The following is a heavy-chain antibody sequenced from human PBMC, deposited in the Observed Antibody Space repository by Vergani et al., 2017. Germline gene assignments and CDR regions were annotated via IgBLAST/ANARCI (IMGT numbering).Heavy chain of an antibody. CDR3: ARWVNAKRLDS. J-gene: IGHJ5*01. V-gene: IGHV3-33*01. CDR1: VFTFSSHR. D-gene: IGHD1-26*01. CDR2: IWYDGSNK. Sequence: QVQLVESEGGVVQPGRSLSLSCVASVFTFSSHRMHWVRQAPGKGLEWVSVIWYDGSNKYYGDSVKGRFTISRDNSKNTLYLQMNSLRVEDTAVYYCARWVNAKRLDSGGQGTLVTVSS.